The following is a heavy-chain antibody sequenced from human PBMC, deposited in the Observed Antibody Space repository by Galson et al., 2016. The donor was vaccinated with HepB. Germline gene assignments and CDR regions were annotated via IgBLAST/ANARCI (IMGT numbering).Heavy chain of an antibody. CDR3: ARDSEWWD. Sequence: SLRLSCAASRFTFDTFWMAWVRQAPGKGLEWVATIKGDGSEEYYLDSVRGRFTVSRDNAKNSLYLQMNSLRAEDTAVYYCARDSEWWDWGQGTLVIVSS. CDR1: RFTFDTFW. V-gene: IGHV3-7*01. D-gene: IGHD2-15*01. CDR2: IKGDGSEE. J-gene: IGHJ4*02.